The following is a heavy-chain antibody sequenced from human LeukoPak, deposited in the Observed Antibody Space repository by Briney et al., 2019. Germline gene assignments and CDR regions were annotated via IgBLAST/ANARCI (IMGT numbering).Heavy chain of an antibody. Sequence: SSETLSLTCTVSGGSISSRYWTWIRQSPGKGLEWIGYIYYSGSTNYNPSLKSRVTISVDTSKNQFYLKLGPVTAADTAVYYCARGGSYVDYWGQGTLVTVSS. CDR1: GGSISSRY. J-gene: IGHJ4*02. CDR2: IYYSGST. V-gene: IGHV4-59*11. D-gene: IGHD1-26*01. CDR3: ARGGSYVDY.